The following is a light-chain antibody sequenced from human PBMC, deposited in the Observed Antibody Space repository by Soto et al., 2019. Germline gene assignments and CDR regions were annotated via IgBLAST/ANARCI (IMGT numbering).Light chain of an antibody. Sequence: EIVLTQSPGTLSLSLGDRATLSCRASQRVSNNYLAWYQQKPGQAPRLLIYGASCRATGIPDRFSGSGSGTDFTLTISRLEPEDFAVYYCQQYGSSPQTFGQGTKVEIK. CDR1: QRVSNNY. J-gene: IGKJ1*01. CDR2: GAS. CDR3: QQYGSSPQT. V-gene: IGKV3-20*01.